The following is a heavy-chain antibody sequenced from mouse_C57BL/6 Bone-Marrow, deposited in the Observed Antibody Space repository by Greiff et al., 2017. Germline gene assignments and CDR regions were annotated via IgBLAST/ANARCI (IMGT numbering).Heavy chain of an antibody. CDR3: ARSGQLRP. D-gene: IGHD3-2*02. CDR2: IDPSDSYT. Sequence: QVQLQQPGAELVMPGASVKLSCKASGYTFTSYWMHWVKQRPGQGLEWIGEIDPSDSYTNYNQKFKGKSTLTVDKSSSTAYMQLSSLTSEDSAVYYCARSGQLRPWGQGTLVTVSA. CDR1: GYTFTSYW. J-gene: IGHJ3*01. V-gene: IGHV1-69*01.